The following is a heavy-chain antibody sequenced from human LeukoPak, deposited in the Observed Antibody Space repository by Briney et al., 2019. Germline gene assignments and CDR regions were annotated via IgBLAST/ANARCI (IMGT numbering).Heavy chain of an antibody. D-gene: IGHD1-26*01. Sequence: ASVKVSCEVSGDTLIESSMHWVRQAPGQGLEWMGNFIPEEGESVYAQKFQGRVTMTEDPSADTAYMELSRLRSEDTAVYYCATERSAGSGMDVWGQGTTVTVSS. CDR3: ATERSAGSGMDV. J-gene: IGHJ6*02. CDR1: GDTLIESS. CDR2: FIPEEGES. V-gene: IGHV1-24*01.